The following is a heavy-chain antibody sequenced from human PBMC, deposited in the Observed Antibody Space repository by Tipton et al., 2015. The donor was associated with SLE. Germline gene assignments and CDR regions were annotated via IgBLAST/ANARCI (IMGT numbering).Heavy chain of an antibody. J-gene: IGHJ5*02. D-gene: IGHD3-9*01. CDR1: GASVRSTSYH. CDR3: ARHFNPPTGYFDWSPYNWFDP. CDR2: IYYSGNT. Sequence: TLSLTCFVSGASVRSTSYHWGWIRQPPGKGLEWIGYIYYSGNTNYNPSLKSRITMSVDTSRNQFSLRLSSVTAADTALYYCARHFNPPTGYFDWSPYNWFDPWGQGILVTVSS. V-gene: IGHV4-61*05.